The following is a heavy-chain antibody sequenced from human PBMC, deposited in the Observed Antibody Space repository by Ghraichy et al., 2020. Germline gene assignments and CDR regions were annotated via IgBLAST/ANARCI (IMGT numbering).Heavy chain of an antibody. J-gene: IGHJ6*02. CDR3: ARDLRGSGYDFHYYYGMDV. D-gene: IGHD5-12*01. CDR2: IYYSGST. Sequence: SETLSLTCTVSGGSVSSGSYYWSWIRQPPGKGLEWIGYIYYSGSTNYNPSLKSRVTISVDTSKNQFSLKLSSVTAADTAVYYCARDLRGSGYDFHYYYGMDVWGQGTTVTVSS. CDR1: GGSVSSGSYY. V-gene: IGHV4-61*01.